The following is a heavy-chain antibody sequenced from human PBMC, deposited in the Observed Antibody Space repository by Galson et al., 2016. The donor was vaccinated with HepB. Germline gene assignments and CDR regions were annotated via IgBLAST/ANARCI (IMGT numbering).Heavy chain of an antibody. CDR1: SASITTAHW. J-gene: IGHJ5*02. V-gene: IGHV4-4*02. Sequence: ETLSLTCAVSSASITTAHWWSWVRQTPGKGLEWIGEAYHSGGTNYNPPLKSRVTMSVDKSNNQFFLNLTPVTAADTGVYYCARKGGTTGTTWGWIDTWGQGRLVTVSS. CDR3: ARKGGTTGTTWGWIDT. CDR2: AYHSGGT. D-gene: IGHD1-1*01.